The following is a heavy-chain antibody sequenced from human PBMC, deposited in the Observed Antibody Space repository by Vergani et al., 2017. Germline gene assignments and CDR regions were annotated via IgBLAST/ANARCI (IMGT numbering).Heavy chain of an antibody. J-gene: IGHJ4*02. CDR3: AHRAAGGAPLDY. CDR1: GFSLSTSGVG. Sequence: QITLKESGPTLVKPTQTLTLTCTFSGFSLSTSGVGVGWIRQPPGNALEWLALIYWNDDKRYSPSLKSRLTITKDTSKNQVVLTMTNMDPVDTATYYCAHRAAGGAPLDYWGQGTLVTVSS. V-gene: IGHV2-5*01. D-gene: IGHD4-17*01. CDR2: IYWNDDK.